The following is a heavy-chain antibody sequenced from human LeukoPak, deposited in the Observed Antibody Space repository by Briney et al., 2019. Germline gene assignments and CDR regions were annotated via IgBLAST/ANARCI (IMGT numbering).Heavy chain of an antibody. V-gene: IGHV4-59*08. J-gene: IGHJ4*02. Sequence: SETLSLTCTVSGGSISSYYWSWIRQPPGKGLEWIGNIFYSGSPNYNPSLKSRVTISFDTSKNQFSLKLSSVTAADTAVYYCARVGHLAAAGTYGYWGQGTLVTVSS. D-gene: IGHD6-13*01. CDR3: ARVGHLAAAGTYGY. CDR1: GGSISSYY. CDR2: IFYSGSP.